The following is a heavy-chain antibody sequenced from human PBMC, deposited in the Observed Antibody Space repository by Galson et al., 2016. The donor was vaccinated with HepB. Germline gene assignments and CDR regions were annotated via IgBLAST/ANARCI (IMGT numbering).Heavy chain of an antibody. Sequence: SVKVSCKASGYTFTSYDINWVRQAAGQGLEWMGWMNPNSGNTGYAQEFRGRVTMARNVSTSTAYMELNSLRSEDTAVYYCARGGIFNSRTTLFGMDVWAKGPRSPSP. CDR3: ARGGIFNSRTTLFGMDV. D-gene: IGHD1-14*01. J-gene: IGHJ6*02. CDR2: MNPNSGNT. CDR1: GYTFTSYD. V-gene: IGHV1-8*01.